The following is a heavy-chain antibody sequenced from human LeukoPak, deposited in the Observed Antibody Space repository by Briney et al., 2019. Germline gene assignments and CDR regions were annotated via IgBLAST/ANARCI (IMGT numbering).Heavy chain of an antibody. Sequence: PGGSLRLSCAASGFTFSSYAMHWVRQAPGKGLEWVAVISYDGSNKYYADSVKGRFTISRDNSKNTLYLQMNSLRAEDTAVYYCARGGLLSDFDYWGQGTLVTVSS. J-gene: IGHJ4*02. CDR3: ARGGLLSDFDY. D-gene: IGHD2-21*02. CDR1: GFTFSSYA. V-gene: IGHV3-30*04. CDR2: ISYDGSNK.